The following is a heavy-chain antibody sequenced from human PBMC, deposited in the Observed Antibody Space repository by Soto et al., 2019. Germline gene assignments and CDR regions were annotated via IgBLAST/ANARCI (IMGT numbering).Heavy chain of an antibody. D-gene: IGHD1-20*01. CDR3: AREASGITGTGYWFDP. CDR2: IYSGGST. CDR1: GFTVSSNY. Sequence: EVQLVESGGGLIQPGGSLRLSCAASGFTVSSNYMSWVRQAPGKGLEWVSVIYSGGSTYYADSVKGRFTISRDNSKNTLYLQMNSLRAEDTAVYYCAREASGITGTGYWFDPWGQGTLVTVSS. V-gene: IGHV3-53*01. J-gene: IGHJ5*02.